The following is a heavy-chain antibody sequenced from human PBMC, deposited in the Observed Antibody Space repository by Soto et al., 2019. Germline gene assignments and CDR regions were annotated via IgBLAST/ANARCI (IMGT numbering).Heavy chain of an antibody. V-gene: IGHV3-21*01. Sequence: GGSLRLSCAASGFTFSSYSMNWVRQAPGKGLEWVSSISSSSSYIYYADSVKGRFTISRDNAKNSLYLQMNSLRAEDTAVYYCARAKPEGRGYYYHMDVWGKGTTVTVSS. CDR3: ARAKPEGRGYYYHMDV. CDR1: GFTFSSYS. J-gene: IGHJ6*03. CDR2: ISSSSSYI. D-gene: IGHD3-10*01.